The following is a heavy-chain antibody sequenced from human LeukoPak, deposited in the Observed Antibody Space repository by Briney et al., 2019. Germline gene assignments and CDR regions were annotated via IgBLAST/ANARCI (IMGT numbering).Heavy chain of an antibody. V-gene: IGHV1-8*01. J-gene: IGHJ4*02. CDR1: GYTFTSYD. CDR3: ARASRVERYFDWLLPRGYYFDY. CDR2: MNPNSGIT. Sequence: ASVKVSCKASGYTFTSYDINWVRQATGQGLEWMGWMNPNSGITGYAQKFQGRVTMTRNTSISTAYMELSSLRSEDTAVYYCARASRVERYFDWLLPRGYYFDYWGQGTLVTVSS. D-gene: IGHD3-9*01.